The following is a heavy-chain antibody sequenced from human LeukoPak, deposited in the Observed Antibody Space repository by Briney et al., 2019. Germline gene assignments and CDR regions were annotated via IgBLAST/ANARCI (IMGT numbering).Heavy chain of an antibody. CDR2: IYPGDSDT. V-gene: IGHV5-51*01. CDR1: GYSFTSYW. D-gene: IGHD6-13*01. CDR3: ARELVIAAAGIPSDY. Sequence: GESLKISCKGSGYSFTSYWIGWVRQMPGKGLEWMGIIYPGDSDTRYSPSFQGQVTISADKSISTAYLQWSSLKASDTAMYYCARELVIAAAGIPSDYWGQGTLVTVSS. J-gene: IGHJ4*02.